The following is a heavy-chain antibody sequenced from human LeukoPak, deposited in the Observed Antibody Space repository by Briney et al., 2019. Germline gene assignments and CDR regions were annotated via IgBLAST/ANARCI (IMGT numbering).Heavy chain of an antibody. D-gene: IGHD4-17*01. Sequence: KTSETLSLTCTVSGGSIGTYYWSWIRQPPGKGLEWIGEINHSGSTNYNPSLKSRVTISVDTSKNQFSLKLSSVTAADTAVYYCARDVHYAGDYWGQGTLVTVSS. CDR3: ARDVHYAGDY. V-gene: IGHV4-34*01. CDR1: GGSIGTYY. CDR2: INHSGST. J-gene: IGHJ4*02.